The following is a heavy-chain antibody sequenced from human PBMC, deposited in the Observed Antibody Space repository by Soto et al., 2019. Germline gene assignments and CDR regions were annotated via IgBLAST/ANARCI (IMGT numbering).Heavy chain of an antibody. CDR1: GFTVSSNY. J-gene: IGHJ6*02. D-gene: IGHD6-13*01. CDR3: ARDRGSQQLAPDLRHRHGPYYYYYGMDV. Sequence: GGSLRLSCAASGFTVSSNYMSWVRQAPGKGLEWVSVIYSGGSTYYADSVKGRFTISRDNSKNTLYLQMNSLRAEDTAVYYCARDRGSQQLAPDLRHRHGPYYYYYGMDVWGQGTTVTVSS. CDR2: IYSGGST. V-gene: IGHV3-53*01.